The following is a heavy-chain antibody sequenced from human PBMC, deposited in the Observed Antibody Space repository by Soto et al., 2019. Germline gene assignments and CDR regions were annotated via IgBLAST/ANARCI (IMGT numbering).Heavy chain of an antibody. V-gene: IGHV3-33*01. J-gene: IGHJ5*02. D-gene: IGHD6-13*01. Sequence: QEQLVEFGGGVVQPGMSLRLSCAASGFTFSGYGMHWVRKAPGKGLEWVAVIWNDGSKDYYGDSVKGRFTISRDSSKNTVYLQMDSLRPEDTAVYYCARSVGGQTAGRGDWFDPWGQGTLVTVSS. CDR3: ARSVGGQTAGRGDWFDP. CDR2: IWNDGSKD. CDR1: GFTFSGYG.